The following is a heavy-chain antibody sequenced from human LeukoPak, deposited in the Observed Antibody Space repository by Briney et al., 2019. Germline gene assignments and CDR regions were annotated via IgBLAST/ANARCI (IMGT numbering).Heavy chain of an antibody. CDR2: ISSSSSYI. D-gene: IGHD5-18*01. J-gene: IGHJ4*02. CDR1: GFTFSSYS. CDR3: ARVADTAVLSRRISYYFDY. V-gene: IGHV3-21*01. Sequence: GGSLRLSCAASGFTFSSYSMNWVRQAPGKGLEWVSSISSSSSYIYYADSVKGRFTISRDNAKNSLYLQMNSLRAEDTAVYYCARVADTAVLSRRISYYFDYWGQGTLVTVSS.